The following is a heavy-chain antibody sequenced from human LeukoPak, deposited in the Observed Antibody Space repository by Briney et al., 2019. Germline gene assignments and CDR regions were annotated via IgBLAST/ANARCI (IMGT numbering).Heavy chain of an antibody. CDR1: GFTFSSYW. Sequence: GGSLRLSCAASGFTFSSYWMSWVRQAPGKGLEWVANIKQDGSEKYYVDSVKGRFTIPRDNAKNSLYLQMNSLRAEDTAVYYCARYGYYPHYYYYGMDVWGQGTTVTVSS. J-gene: IGHJ6*02. D-gene: IGHD3-22*01. V-gene: IGHV3-7*01. CDR2: IKQDGSEK. CDR3: ARYGYYPHYYYYGMDV.